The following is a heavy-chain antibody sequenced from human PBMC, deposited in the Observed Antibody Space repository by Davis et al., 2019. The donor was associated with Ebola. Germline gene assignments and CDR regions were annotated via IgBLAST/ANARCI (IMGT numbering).Heavy chain of an antibody. Sequence: PGGSLRLSCAASGFTFSSYSMNWVRQAPGKGLEWVSAISGSGGSTYYADSVKGRFTISRDNSKNTLYLQMNSLRAEDTAVYYCAKEGSGSYYFDYWGQGTLVTVSS. CDR2: ISGSGGST. CDR1: GFTFSSYS. D-gene: IGHD6-19*01. V-gene: IGHV3-23*01. CDR3: AKEGSGSYYFDY. J-gene: IGHJ4*02.